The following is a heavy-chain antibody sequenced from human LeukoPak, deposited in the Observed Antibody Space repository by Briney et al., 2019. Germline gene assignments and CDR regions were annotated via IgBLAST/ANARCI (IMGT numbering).Heavy chain of an antibody. V-gene: IGHV1-8*03. CDR1: GYTFTSYD. J-gene: IGHJ4*02. D-gene: IGHD2-15*01. Sequence: ASVKVSCKASGYTFTSYDINWVRQATGQGLEWMGWMNPNSGNTGYAQKFQGRVTITRNTSISTAYMELSSLRSEDTAVYYCARGRLSCRGGSCSSFDYWGQGTLVTVSS. CDR2: MNPNSGNT. CDR3: ARGRLSCRGGSCSSFDY.